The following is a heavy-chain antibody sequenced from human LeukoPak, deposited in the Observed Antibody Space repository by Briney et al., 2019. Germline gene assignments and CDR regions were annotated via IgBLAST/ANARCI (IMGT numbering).Heavy chain of an antibody. CDR3: VRHSGWYFGY. J-gene: IGHJ4*02. Sequence: ASETLSLTCAVSGDSVSGSFWWSWVRPPPHKGLEWIGEIHHSGSSNYNPSLESRVIISLDGSKNLLSLELSSVTAADTAVYYCVRHSGWYFGYWGQGTLVTVSS. V-gene: IGHV4-4*02. D-gene: IGHD6-19*01. CDR2: IHHSGSS. CDR1: GDSVSGSFW.